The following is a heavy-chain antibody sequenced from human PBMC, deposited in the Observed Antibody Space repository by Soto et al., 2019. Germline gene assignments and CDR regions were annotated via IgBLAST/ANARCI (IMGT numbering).Heavy chain of an antibody. CDR1: GGTFSSYT. CDR2: IIPILGIA. V-gene: IGHV1-69*08. J-gene: IGHJ4*02. D-gene: IGHD7-27*01. Sequence: QVQLVQSGAEVKKPGSSVKVSCKASGGTFSSYTISWVRQAPGQGLEWMGRIIPILGIANYAQKFQGRVTINADKSTSTAYMELSSLRAEDTAVYYCARDSGLTEDTIDYWGQGTLVTVSS. CDR3: ARDSGLTEDTIDY.